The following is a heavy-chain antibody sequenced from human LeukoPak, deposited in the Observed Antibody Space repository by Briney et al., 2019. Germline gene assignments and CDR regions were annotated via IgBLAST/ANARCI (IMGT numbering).Heavy chain of an antibody. J-gene: IGHJ4*02. CDR2: IYLGGSA. CDR3: ARDPGESGTYDY. D-gene: IGHD3-10*01. V-gene: IGHV3-66*01. CDR1: GFSVSSHY. Sequence: GGSLRLSCAASGFSVSSHYMSWVRQAPGKGLEWVSVIYLGGSAYYADSVEDRFTISRGKSKNIVYLQMNNLRVEDTAVYFCARDPGESGTYDYWGQGALVTVSP.